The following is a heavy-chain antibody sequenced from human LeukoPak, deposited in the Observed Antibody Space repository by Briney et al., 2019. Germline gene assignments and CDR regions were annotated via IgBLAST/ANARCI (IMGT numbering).Heavy chain of an antibody. Sequence: ASVKVSCKASGYIFTSYAMHWVRQAPGQRLEWMGWSNAGNGNTKYSQEFQGRVTITRDTSASTAYMELSSLRSEDMAVYYCARDGGESAVAGTHYYYGMDVWGQGTTVTVSS. CDR2: SNAGNGNT. D-gene: IGHD6-19*01. CDR3: ARDGGESAVAGTHYYYGMDV. V-gene: IGHV1-3*02. J-gene: IGHJ6*02. CDR1: GYIFTSYA.